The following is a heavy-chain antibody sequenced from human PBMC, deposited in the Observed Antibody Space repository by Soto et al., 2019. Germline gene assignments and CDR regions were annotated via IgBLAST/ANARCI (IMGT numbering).Heavy chain of an antibody. J-gene: IGHJ6*02. Sequence: QVQLVQSGAEVKKPGSSVKVSCKASGGTFSSYAISWVRQAPGQGLEWMGGIIPIFGTANYAQKFQGRVTITADESTSTAYMALSSLRSEDTAVYYCARDLEQLGRYYYYGMDVWCQGTTVTVSS. CDR1: GGTFSSYA. D-gene: IGHD6-6*01. CDR2: IIPIFGTA. V-gene: IGHV1-69*01. CDR3: ARDLEQLGRYYYYGMDV.